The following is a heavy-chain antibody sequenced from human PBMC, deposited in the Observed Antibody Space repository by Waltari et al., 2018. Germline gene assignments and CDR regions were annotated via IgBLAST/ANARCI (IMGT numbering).Heavy chain of an antibody. V-gene: IGHV4-39*07. CDR2: IYYSGST. CDR1: GGSISSSIYY. J-gene: IGHJ3*02. D-gene: IGHD2-21*01. CDR3: AREVVVIVRDAFDI. Sequence: QLQLQESCPGPVKPSETLSLTCTVSGGSISSSIYYYGRIRQPPGQGLVWIGSIYYSGSTYYNPSIKSRVTISVDTSKNQFSLKLSSVTAADTAVYYCAREVVVIVRDAFDIWGQGTMVTVSS.